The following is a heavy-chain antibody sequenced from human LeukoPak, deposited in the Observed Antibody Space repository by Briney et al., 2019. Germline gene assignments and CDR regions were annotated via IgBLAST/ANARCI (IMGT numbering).Heavy chain of an antibody. CDR1: GFTFSSYG. CDR3: AKNPPITMVRGVDYYYYMDV. J-gene: IGHJ6*03. V-gene: IGHV3-30*02. CDR2: IRYDGSNK. Sequence: GGSLRLSCAASGFTFSSYGMHWVRQAPGKGLEWVAFIRYDGSNKYYADSVKGRFTISRDNSKNTLYLQMNSLRAEDTAVYYCAKNPPITMVRGVDYYYYMDVWGKGTTVTISS. D-gene: IGHD3-10*01.